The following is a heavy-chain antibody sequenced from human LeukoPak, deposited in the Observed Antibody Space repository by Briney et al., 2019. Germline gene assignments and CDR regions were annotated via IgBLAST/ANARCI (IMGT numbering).Heavy chain of an antibody. Sequence: SVKVSCKASGYTFTSYGISWVRQAPGQGLEWMGGIIPIFGTANYAQKFQGRVTITTDESTSTAYMELSSLRSEDTAVYYCARDSITGTGWFDPWGQGTLVTVSS. CDR3: ARDSITGTGWFDP. V-gene: IGHV1-69*05. J-gene: IGHJ5*02. CDR2: IIPIFGTA. D-gene: IGHD1/OR15-1a*01. CDR1: GYTFTSYG.